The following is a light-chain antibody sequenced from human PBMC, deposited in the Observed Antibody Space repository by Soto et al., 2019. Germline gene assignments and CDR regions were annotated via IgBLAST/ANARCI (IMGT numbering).Light chain of an antibody. CDR3: SSYVTNNTYV. CDR1: ISYVGTYSF. V-gene: IGLV2-14*01. CDR2: EVS. J-gene: IGLJ1*01. Sequence: QSVLTQPASVSRSPGQSITISFTGTISYVGTYSFVSCYQHHPVKAPKLMIYEVSNRPSGVSSRFSGSKSGETASLAISGIQAEDEADYYCSSYVTNNTYVFGTGTKVTVL.